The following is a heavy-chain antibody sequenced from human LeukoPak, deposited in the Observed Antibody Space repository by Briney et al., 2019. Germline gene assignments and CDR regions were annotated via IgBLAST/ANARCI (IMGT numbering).Heavy chain of an antibody. D-gene: IGHD2-15*01. CDR1: GYTLTELS. J-gene: IGHJ6*03. Sequence: GASVKVSCKVSGYTLTELSMHWVRQAPGKGLEWMGGFDPEDGETIYAQKFQGRVTMTEDTSTSTAYMELRSLRSDDTAVYYCARDVGYVRCSGGSCYSPLYYYYYMDVWGKGTTVTISS. V-gene: IGHV1-24*01. CDR3: ARDVGYVRCSGGSCYSPLYYYYYMDV. CDR2: FDPEDGET.